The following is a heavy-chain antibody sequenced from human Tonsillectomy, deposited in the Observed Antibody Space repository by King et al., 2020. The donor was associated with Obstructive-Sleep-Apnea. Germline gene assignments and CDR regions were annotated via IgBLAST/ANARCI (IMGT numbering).Heavy chain of an antibody. D-gene: IGHD6-13*01. Sequence: VQLQESGPGLVKPSQTLSLTCTVSGGSISSGDYYWSWIRQPPGKGLEWIGYIYYSGSTYYNPSLKSRVTISVDTSKNQFSLKLSSVTAADTAVYYGARGRSSSWYGEERTEDVDYWGQGTLVTVSS. J-gene: IGHJ4*02. V-gene: IGHV4-30-4*01. CDR2: IYYSGST. CDR3: ARGRSSSWYGEERTEDVDY. CDR1: GGSISSGDYY.